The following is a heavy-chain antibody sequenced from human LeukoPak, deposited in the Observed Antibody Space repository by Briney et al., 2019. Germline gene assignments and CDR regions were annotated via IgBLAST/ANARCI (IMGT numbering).Heavy chain of an antibody. Sequence: GGSLRLSCAVFGFTFSSYGIHWVRQAPGKGLEWVTFISHDGTKNYYADSVKGRFTVSRDNSKNTLYLQMDSLRADDTAVYYCAKDSSTWGNRYFDYWGQGTLVTVSS. CDR3: AKDSSTWGNRYFDY. CDR1: GFTFSSYG. J-gene: IGHJ4*02. CDR2: ISHDGTKN. D-gene: IGHD2-2*01. V-gene: IGHV3-30*18.